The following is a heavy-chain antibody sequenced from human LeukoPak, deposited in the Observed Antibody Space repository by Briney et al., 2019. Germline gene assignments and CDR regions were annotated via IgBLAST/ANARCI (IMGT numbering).Heavy chain of an antibody. CDR1: GFTFSSYG. V-gene: IGHV3-30*02. CDR2: IRYDGSNK. J-gene: IGHJ5*02. Sequence: GGPLRLSCAASGFTFSSYGMHWVRHAPGKGLEWVAFIRYDGSNKYYADSVKGRFTISRDNSKNTLYLQMNSLRAEDTAVYYCAKDLEYISSPGWFDPWGQGTLVTVSS. D-gene: IGHD6-6*01. CDR3: AKDLEYISSPGWFDP.